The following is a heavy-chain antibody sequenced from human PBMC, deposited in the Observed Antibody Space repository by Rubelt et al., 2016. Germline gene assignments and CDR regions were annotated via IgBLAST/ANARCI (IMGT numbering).Heavy chain of an antibody. V-gene: IGHV1-69*06. CDR2: IIPIFGTA. J-gene: IGHJ4*02. CDR3: ARCRRAGGAVAGTWDY. CDR1: GGTFSSYA. D-gene: IGHD6-19*01. Sequence: QVQLVQSGAEVKKPGSSVKVSCKASGGTFSSYAISWVRQAPGQGLEWMGGIIPIFGTANYAQKFQGRVTITADTSTSTAYMELRSLRSDDTAVYYCARCRRAGGAVAGTWDYWGQGTLVTVSS.